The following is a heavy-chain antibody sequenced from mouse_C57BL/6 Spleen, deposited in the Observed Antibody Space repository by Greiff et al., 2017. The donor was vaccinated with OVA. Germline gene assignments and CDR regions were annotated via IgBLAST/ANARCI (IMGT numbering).Heavy chain of an antibody. J-gene: IGHJ2*01. Sequence: QVQLKQSGAELVRPGASVTLSCKASGYTFTDYEMHWVKQTPVHGLEWIGAIDPETGGTAYNQKFKGKAILTADKSSSTAYMELRSLTSEDSAVYYCTRDGYDYIDYWGQGTTLTVSS. CDR3: TRDGYDYIDY. V-gene: IGHV1-15*01. CDR2: IDPETGGT. D-gene: IGHD2-3*01. CDR1: GYTFTDYE.